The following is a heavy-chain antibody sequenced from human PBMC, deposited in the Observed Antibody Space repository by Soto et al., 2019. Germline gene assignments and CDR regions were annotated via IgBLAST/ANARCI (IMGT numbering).Heavy chain of an antibody. Sequence: PGGSLRLSCAASGFTFSSYSMNWVRQAPGKGLEWVSSISSSSSYIYYADSVKGRFTISRDNAKNSLYLQMNSLRAEDTAVYYCARSKGPLNYYGMDVWGQGTTVTV. CDR3: ARSKGPLNYYGMDV. J-gene: IGHJ6*02. CDR2: ISSSSSYI. V-gene: IGHV3-21*01. CDR1: GFTFSSYS.